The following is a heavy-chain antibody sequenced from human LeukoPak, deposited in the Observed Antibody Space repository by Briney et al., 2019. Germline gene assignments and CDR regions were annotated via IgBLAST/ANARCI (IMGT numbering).Heavy chain of an antibody. D-gene: IGHD3-22*01. Sequence: ASVKVSCKASGYTFTSYYMHWVRQAPGQGLEWMGIINPSGGSTSYAQKFQGRVTMTRDMSASTVYMELSSLRSEDTAVYYCARDNYDSSGYYHHDYWGQGTLVTVSS. J-gene: IGHJ4*02. V-gene: IGHV1-46*01. CDR3: ARDNYDSSGYYHHDY. CDR2: INPSGGST. CDR1: GYTFTSYY.